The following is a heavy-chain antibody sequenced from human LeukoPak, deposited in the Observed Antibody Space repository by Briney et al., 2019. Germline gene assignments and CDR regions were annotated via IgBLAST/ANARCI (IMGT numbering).Heavy chain of an antibody. J-gene: IGHJ4*02. CDR3: SRAQRSGIYSRLDY. D-gene: IGHD3-10*01. V-gene: IGHV4-34*01. Sequence: SETLSLTCAVYGGSFNDYYWTWSRQSPGKGLVWIGAINHSGSTSYNRSLRSRVTISVDASKTRFFLRLSSVSAAHTAVCYCSRAQRSGIYSRLDYWGQATLCTVSS. CDR2: INHSGST. CDR1: GGSFNDYY.